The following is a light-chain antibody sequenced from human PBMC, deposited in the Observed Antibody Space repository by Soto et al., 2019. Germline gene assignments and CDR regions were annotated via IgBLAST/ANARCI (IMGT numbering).Light chain of an antibody. V-gene: IGKV3-20*01. CDR2: GAS. Sequence: SPGERATLYCRASQSVSSSYLAWYQQKPGQAPRLLMFGASSRATGIPDRFSGSGSGTDFTLTISRLEPEDFAVYYCQQYSSSPLTFGQGTMVDI. CDR3: QQYSSSPLT. J-gene: IGKJ1*01. CDR1: QSVSSSY.